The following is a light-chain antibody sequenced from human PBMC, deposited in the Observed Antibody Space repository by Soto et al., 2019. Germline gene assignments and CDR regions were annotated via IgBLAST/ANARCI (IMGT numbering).Light chain of an antibody. Sequence: QSVLTQPPSASATPGQRVTISCSGSSSNIASNFVYWYQQLPGTAPKLLIYRNNQRPSGVPVRFSGSKSGTSASLAISGLRSEDEADYYCAAWDDSLSGRVFGTGTKLTVL. V-gene: IGLV1-47*01. J-gene: IGLJ1*01. CDR3: AAWDDSLSGRV. CDR2: RNN. CDR1: SSNIASNF.